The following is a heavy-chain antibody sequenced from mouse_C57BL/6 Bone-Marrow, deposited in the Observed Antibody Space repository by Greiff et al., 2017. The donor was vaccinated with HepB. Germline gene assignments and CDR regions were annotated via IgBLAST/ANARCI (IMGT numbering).Heavy chain of an antibody. CDR1: GFTFSDYG. D-gene: IGHD2-2*01. Sequence: DVHLVESGAGLVKPGGSLKLSCAASGFTFSDYGMHWVRQAPEKGLEWVGYISSGSSTNYYADTLKGRFTISRDNAKNTLFLQMTSLRSEDTAMYYCARRLRRTHYYAMDYWGQGTSVTVSS. J-gene: IGHJ4*01. CDR3: ARRLRRTHYYAMDY. CDR2: ISSGSSTN. V-gene: IGHV5-17*01.